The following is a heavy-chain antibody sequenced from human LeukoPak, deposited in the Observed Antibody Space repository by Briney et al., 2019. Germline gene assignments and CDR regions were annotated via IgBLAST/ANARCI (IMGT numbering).Heavy chain of an antibody. J-gene: IGHJ5*02. CDR1: GGSISSSSYY. D-gene: IGHD6-19*01. CDR3: ARGDSGYSSGWRDNWFDP. CDR2: IYYSGST. Sequence: SETLSLTCTVSGGSISSSSYYWGWIRQPPGKGLEWIGSIYYSGSTYYNPSLKSRVTISVDTSKNQFSLKLSPVTAADTAVYYCARGDSGYSSGWRDNWFDPWGQGTLVTVSS. V-gene: IGHV4-39*01.